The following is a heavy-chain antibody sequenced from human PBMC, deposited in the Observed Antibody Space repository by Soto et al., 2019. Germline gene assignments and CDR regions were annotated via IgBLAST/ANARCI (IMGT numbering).Heavy chain of an antibody. J-gene: IGHJ4*02. Sequence: QVQLQESGPGLVKPSQTLSLTCTISGGSISSGNYYWSWIRQPPGKGLGWIGFISYSGSTYYSLSLHSRVTISVDTSKNQFSLNLSFVTAADTAVYYCATMGTPATGLYYFDYWGQGTLVTVSS. CDR1: GGSISSGNYY. D-gene: IGHD5-18*01. CDR3: ATMGTPATGLYYFDY. CDR2: ISYSGST. V-gene: IGHV4-30-4*01.